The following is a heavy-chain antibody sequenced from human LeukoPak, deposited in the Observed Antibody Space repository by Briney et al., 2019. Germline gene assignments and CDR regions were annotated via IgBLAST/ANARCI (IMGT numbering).Heavy chain of an antibody. J-gene: IGHJ6*02. Sequence: KPSETLSLTCTVSGGSISSYYWSWVRQPAGKGLEWVGRIYTSGSTNYNPSLKRRVTMSVDTSKNQFSLKLSSVTAVDTAVYHCIGGMDVWGQGTTVTVSS. V-gene: IGHV4-4*07. CDR3: IGGMDV. D-gene: IGHD3-3*01. CDR2: IYTSGST. CDR1: GGSISSYY.